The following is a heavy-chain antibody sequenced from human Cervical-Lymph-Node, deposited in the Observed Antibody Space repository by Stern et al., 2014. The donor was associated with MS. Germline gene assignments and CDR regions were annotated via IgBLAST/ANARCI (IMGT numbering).Heavy chain of an antibody. CDR3: ARDKMHAFDY. CDR2: ISADSGNT. V-gene: IGHV1-18*01. Sequence: VQLVQPGTEVKKPGASVLVSCKASGYTFTTYGITWVRQAPGQGLEWMGWISADSGNTKYAQKFQDRVTMTRDTTTGTAYMEVRSLRSEDTAVYYCARDKMHAFDYWGQGTQVTVPS. D-gene: IGHD2-8*01. J-gene: IGHJ4*02. CDR1: GYTFTTYG.